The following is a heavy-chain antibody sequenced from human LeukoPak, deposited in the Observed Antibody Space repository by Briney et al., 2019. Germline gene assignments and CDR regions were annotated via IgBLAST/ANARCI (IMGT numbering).Heavy chain of an antibody. Sequence: VKVSCKASGGTFSSYAISWVRQAPGQGLEWMGGIIPIFGTANYAQKFRGRVTITADKSTRTAYMELSSLRSEDTAVYYCASGTTDIVVVPATLRNYYFDYWGQGTLVTVSS. CDR3: ASGTTDIVVVPATLRNYYFDY. V-gene: IGHV1-69*06. CDR1: GGTFSSYA. J-gene: IGHJ4*02. CDR2: IIPIFGTA. D-gene: IGHD2-2*01.